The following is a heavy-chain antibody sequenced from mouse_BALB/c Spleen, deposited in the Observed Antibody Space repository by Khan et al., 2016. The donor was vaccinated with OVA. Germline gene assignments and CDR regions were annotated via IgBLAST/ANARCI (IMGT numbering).Heavy chain of an antibody. CDR3: ARPLYCSDVMVF. J-gene: IGHJ4*01. CDR1: GYTFTNYG. CDR2: INTYTGEP. D-gene: IGHD2-1*01. Sequence: QIQLVQSGPELKKPGETVKLSCTASGYTFTNYGMNWVKQAPGKGLKWMGWINTYTGEPTYAADFKGRFAFSLDTSASTAYLQINNLKTEDTATYSCARPLYCSDVMVFWGQGTTITVSS. V-gene: IGHV9-3-1*01.